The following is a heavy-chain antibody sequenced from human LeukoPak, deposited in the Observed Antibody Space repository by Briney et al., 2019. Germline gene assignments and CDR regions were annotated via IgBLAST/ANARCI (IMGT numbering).Heavy chain of an antibody. CDR2: INHSGST. D-gene: IGHD3-16*01. V-gene: IGHV4-34*09. CDR1: GGSFSGYY. Sequence: SETLSLTCAVYGGSFSGYYWSWIRQPPGKGLEWIGEINHSGSTYYNPSLKSRVTISVDTSKNQFSLKLSSVTAADTAVYYCARSVRRMMSLQHWGQGTLVTVSS. J-gene: IGHJ1*01. CDR3: ARSVRRMMSLQH.